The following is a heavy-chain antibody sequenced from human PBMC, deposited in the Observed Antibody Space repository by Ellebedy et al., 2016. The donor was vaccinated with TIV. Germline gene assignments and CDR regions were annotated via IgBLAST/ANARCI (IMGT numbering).Heavy chain of an antibody. CDR1: GYTFTSHY. CDR3: ATNVYSYGSGSPSQ. J-gene: IGHJ4*02. CDR2: VNPSSGSA. D-gene: IGHD3-10*01. V-gene: IGHV1-46*01. Sequence: AASVKVSCKASGYTFTSHYIHWVRQAPGQGLEWMGIVNPSSGSANYAEKFQGRVSMTRDTSTSTVYMELRSLTSGDTAVYYCATNVYSYGSGSPSQWGQGSLVTVSS.